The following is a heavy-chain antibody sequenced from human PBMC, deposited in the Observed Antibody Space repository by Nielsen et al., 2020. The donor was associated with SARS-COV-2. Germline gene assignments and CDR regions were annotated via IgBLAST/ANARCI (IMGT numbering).Heavy chain of an antibody. CDR3: ARDMGVGDYVHSWGGY. V-gene: IGHV3-23*01. CDR1: GFTFSSYA. J-gene: IGHJ4*02. Sequence: GGSLRLSCAASGFTFSSYAMSWVRQAPGKGLDWVAVINSRGGSTDYADSVKGRFTISRDNSKNTLYLQMNSLRAEDTAVYYCARDMGVGDYVHSWGGYWGQGTLVTVSS. D-gene: IGHD4-17*01. CDR2: INSRGGST.